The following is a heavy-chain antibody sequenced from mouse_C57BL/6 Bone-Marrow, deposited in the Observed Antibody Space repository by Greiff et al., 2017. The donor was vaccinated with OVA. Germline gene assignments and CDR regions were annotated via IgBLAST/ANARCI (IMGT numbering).Heavy chain of an antibody. V-gene: IGHV14-1*01. Sequence: EVQLQQSGAELVRPGASVKLSCTASGFNITDYYMHWVKQRPEQGLEWIGRIDPESGDTEYAAKFQGKATLTADTSSNTAYLQLSSLTSDDTAVYYCTTMCDGNPYFDYWGQGTTLTVSS. J-gene: IGHJ2*01. CDR1: GFNITDYY. D-gene: IGHD2-1*01. CDR3: TTMCDGNPYFDY. CDR2: IDPESGDT.